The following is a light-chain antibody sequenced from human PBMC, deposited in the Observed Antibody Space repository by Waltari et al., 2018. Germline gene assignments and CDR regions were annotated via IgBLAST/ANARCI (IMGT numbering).Light chain of an antibody. CDR3: QQYDSLLT. CDR1: QGINNY. V-gene: IGKV1-33*01. CDR2: YAS. Sequence: DSPMTPYPASLPASVVARVAITCLASQGINNYLSWYQQKPGKAPKRLIYYASSLESGVPSRFSGSGSGTDYTLTISSLQPEDIATYYCQQYDSLLTFGGGTKVEIK. J-gene: IGKJ4*01.